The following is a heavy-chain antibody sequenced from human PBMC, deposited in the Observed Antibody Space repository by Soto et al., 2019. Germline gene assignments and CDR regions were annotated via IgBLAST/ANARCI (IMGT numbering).Heavy chain of an antibody. CDR2: ITGDGGTT. V-gene: IGHV3-74*01. Sequence: GGSLRLSCEASGFTFSAYTMNWVRQAPGKGPVWVSRITGDGGTTTYADSVKGRFTISRDNAKNTLYLQMNSLRADDTAVYYCARDRNYQPLDPWGQGTLVTVSS. D-gene: IGHD2-2*01. CDR1: GFTFSAYT. CDR3: ARDRNYQPLDP. J-gene: IGHJ5*02.